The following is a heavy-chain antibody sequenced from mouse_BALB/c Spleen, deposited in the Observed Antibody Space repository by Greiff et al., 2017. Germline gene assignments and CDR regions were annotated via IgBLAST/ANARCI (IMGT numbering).Heavy chain of an antibody. CDR2: ISCYNGAT. Sequence: LVKTGASVKISCKASGYSFTGYYMHWVKQSHGKSLEWIGYISCYNGATSYNQKFKGKATFTVDTSSSAAYMQFNSLTSEDSAVYYCGREGDDYGSGCAYGGQGALGTVAA. V-gene: IGHV1S34*01. J-gene: IGHJ3*01. D-gene: IGHD1-1*01. CDR3: GREGDDYGSGCAY. CDR1: GYSFTGYY.